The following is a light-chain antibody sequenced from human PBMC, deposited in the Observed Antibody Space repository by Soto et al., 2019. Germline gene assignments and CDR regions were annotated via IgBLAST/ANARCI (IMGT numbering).Light chain of an antibody. CDR3: QSYDSGLTGSV. CDR2: GNT. J-gene: IGLJ2*01. V-gene: IGLV1-40*01. Sequence: QLVLTQSPSVSGAPGQRVTISCTGSSSNIGAAYDVNWYQHLPGTAPKLLIYGNTNRPSGVPDRFSGSKSSTSASLAITGLQADDEAVYYCQSYDSGLTGSVFGGGTQLTVL. CDR1: SSNIGAAYD.